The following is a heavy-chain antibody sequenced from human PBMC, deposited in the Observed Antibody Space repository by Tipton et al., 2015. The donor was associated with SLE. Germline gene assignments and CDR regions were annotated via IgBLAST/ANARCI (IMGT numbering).Heavy chain of an antibody. J-gene: IGHJ5*02. Sequence: QLEQSGSELKKPGASVKVSCQASGYILTSYAINWVRQAPGQGLEWMGWFNTNTGNPAYAQDFTGRFVFSSDTSVNTAYVEISNLKPDDTAVYYCARDRSSADLCGQRTLATVPS. CDR3: ARDRSSADL. CDR2: FNTNTGNP. V-gene: IGHV7-4-1*02. D-gene: IGHD2-15*01. CDR1: GYILTSYA.